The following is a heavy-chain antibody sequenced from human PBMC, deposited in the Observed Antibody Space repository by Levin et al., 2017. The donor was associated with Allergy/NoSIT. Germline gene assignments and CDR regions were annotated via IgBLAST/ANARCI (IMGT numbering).Heavy chain of an antibody. J-gene: IGHJ4*02. CDR1: GFTFSSYE. D-gene: IGHD2-21*02. CDR3: ARGFAVTASSPFDY. Sequence: GGSLRLSCAASGFTFSSYEMNWVRQAPGKGLEWVSYISSSGSTIYYADSVKGRFTISRDNAKNSLYLQMNSLRAEDTAVYYCARGFAVTASSPFDYWGQGTLVTVSS. CDR2: ISSSGSTI. V-gene: IGHV3-48*03.